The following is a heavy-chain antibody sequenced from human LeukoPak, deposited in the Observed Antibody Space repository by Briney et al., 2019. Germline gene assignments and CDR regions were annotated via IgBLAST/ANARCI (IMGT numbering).Heavy chain of an antibody. V-gene: IGHV4-38-2*02. CDR2: IYHSEST. CDR1: GYSISSGYF. CDR3: ARHLYSGSWSTFDY. J-gene: IGHJ4*02. D-gene: IGHD6-13*01. Sequence: SETLSLTCTVSGYSISSGYFWGWIRQPPGKGLEWIGSIYHSESTDYNPSLKSRVTISVDTPKNQFSLKLSSVTAADTAVYYCARHLYSGSWSTFDYWGQGTLVTVSS.